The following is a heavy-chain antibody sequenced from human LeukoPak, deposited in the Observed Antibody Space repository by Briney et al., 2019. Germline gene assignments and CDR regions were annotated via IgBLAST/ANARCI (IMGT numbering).Heavy chain of an antibody. CDR3: AKESGKFDY. V-gene: IGHV3-43*02. J-gene: IGHJ4*02. CDR1: GLNFGESA. Sequence: GGSLRLSCVASGLNFGESAMHWVRQAPGMGLEWVSLISADGGSAFSADSVKGRFSISRDNSKNSLYLQMDSLRSEDTAMYYCAKESGKFDYWGQGTLVVVSS. CDR2: ISADGGSA. D-gene: IGHD3-10*01.